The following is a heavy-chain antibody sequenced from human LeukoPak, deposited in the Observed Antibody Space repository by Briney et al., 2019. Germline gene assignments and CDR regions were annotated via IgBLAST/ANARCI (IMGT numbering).Heavy chain of an antibody. CDR2: ISAYNGDT. V-gene: IGHV1-18*01. J-gene: IGHJ4*02. CDR1: GYTFTSHG. Sequence: AAVKLSCKASGYTFTSHGISWVRQASGQGREWRGWISAYNGDTNYPQKLQGRDIMTTDTSTTTAYMESRSLRSDDTAVYYCARDPTNTSGRNVYFDYWGQGTLVTVSS. D-gene: IGHD6-19*01. CDR3: ARDPTNTSGRNVYFDY.